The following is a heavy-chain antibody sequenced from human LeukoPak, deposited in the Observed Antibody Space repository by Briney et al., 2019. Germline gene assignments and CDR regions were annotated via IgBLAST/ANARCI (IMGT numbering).Heavy chain of an antibody. J-gene: IGHJ4*02. D-gene: IGHD2-21*02. CDR3: ARGPAYCGGDCSPFFDY. CDR1: GGTFSSYA. CDR2: IIPILGIA. Sequence: GASVKVSCKASGGTFSSYAISWVRQAPGQGLEWMGRIIPILGIANYAQKFQGRVTITADKSTSTAYMELSSLRSEDTAVYYCARGPAYCGGDCSPFFDYWGQGTLVTVSS. V-gene: IGHV1-69*04.